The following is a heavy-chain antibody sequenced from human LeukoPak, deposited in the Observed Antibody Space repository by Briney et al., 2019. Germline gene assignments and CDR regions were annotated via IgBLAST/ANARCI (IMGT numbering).Heavy chain of an antibody. CDR1: GYTFTSYY. Sequence: GASVKVSCKASGYTFTSYYMHWVRQAPGQGLEWMGWINPNSGGTNYAQKFQGWVTMTRDTSISTAYMELSRLRSDDTAVYYCARAEDSSGIDYWGQGTLVTVSS. CDR2: INPNSGGT. CDR3: ARAEDSSGIDY. V-gene: IGHV1-2*04. D-gene: IGHD3-22*01. J-gene: IGHJ4*02.